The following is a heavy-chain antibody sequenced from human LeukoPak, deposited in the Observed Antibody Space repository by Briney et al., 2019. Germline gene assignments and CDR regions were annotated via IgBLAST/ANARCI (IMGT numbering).Heavy chain of an antibody. CDR3: ARLRGAMTPVTSDFDY. Sequence: PSETLSLTCTVSGGSISGSSYYWAWIRQPPGKGLEWIGSGFYSGSAYYNPSPKSRVTISVDTSKNQFSLNLSSLTAADTAVYYCARLRGAMTPVTSDFDYWGQGTLVTVSS. D-gene: IGHD4-17*01. V-gene: IGHV4-39*01. J-gene: IGHJ4*02. CDR1: GGSISGSSYY. CDR2: GFYSGSA.